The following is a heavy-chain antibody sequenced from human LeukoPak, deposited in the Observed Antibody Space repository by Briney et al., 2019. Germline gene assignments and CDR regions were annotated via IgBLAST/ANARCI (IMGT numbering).Heavy chain of an antibody. CDR1: GFTFSSYS. CDR3: AICRRYSSGWCNWLDP. Sequence: GGSLRLSCAASGFTFSSYSMNWVRQAPGKGLEWVSSINGGTTLYAGSVKGRFTISRDNSKNTLFLQMNGLRAEDTAVYFCAICRRYSSGWCNWLDPWGQGTHVTVSS. D-gene: IGHD6-19*01. CDR2: INGGTT. V-gene: IGHV3-23*01. J-gene: IGHJ5*02.